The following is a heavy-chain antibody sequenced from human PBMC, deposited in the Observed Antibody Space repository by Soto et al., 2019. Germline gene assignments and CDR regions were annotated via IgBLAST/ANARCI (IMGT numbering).Heavy chain of an antibody. CDR1: GGSITSGGYY. J-gene: IGHJ4*02. Sequence: QVQLQESGPRLVKPSQTLSLTCTVSGGSITSGGYYWSWIRQHPGKGLEGIGYIYYNGNTYYNPSLESRTTMSRDTSKNQFSLKVTSVSAADTAVYYCARGEPYGDFAYWGQGTLVTVSS. CDR2: IYYNGNT. D-gene: IGHD4-17*01. V-gene: IGHV4-31*03. CDR3: ARGEPYGDFAY.